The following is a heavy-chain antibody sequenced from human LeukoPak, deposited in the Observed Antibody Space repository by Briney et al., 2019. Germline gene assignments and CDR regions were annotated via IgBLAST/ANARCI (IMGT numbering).Heavy chain of an antibody. V-gene: IGHV5-10-1*01. Sequence: HGESLRISCKGSGYSFSSYWISWVRQMPGKGLEWMGRIDPGDSFTKYRPSLEGRVTISADKSLSTVYLQWSSLKASDTAIYYCARDGGGVSSWVSHWGQGTLVTVSS. CDR2: IDPGDSFT. CDR3: ARDGGGVSSWVSH. J-gene: IGHJ4*02. CDR1: GYSFSSYW. D-gene: IGHD2-8*02.